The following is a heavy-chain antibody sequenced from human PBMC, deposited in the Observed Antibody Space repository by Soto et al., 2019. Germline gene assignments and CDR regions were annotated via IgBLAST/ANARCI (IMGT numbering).Heavy chain of an antibody. CDR3: AKGGGEREQWLVPHIFP. V-gene: IGHV3-9*01. D-gene: IGHD6-19*01. CDR1: GFTFDDYA. Sequence: EVQLVESGGGLVQPGRSLRLSCAASGFTFDDYAMHWVRQAPGKGLEWVSGISWNSGSIGYADSVKGRFTISRDNAKNSLYLQMNSLRAEDTALYYCAKGGGEREQWLVPHIFPSGQGTLVTVSS. CDR2: ISWNSGSI. J-gene: IGHJ5*02.